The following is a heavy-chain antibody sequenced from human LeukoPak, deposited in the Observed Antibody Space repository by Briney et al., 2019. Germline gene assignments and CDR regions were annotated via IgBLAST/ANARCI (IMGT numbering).Heavy chain of an antibody. CDR2: ISGSGGST. CDR1: GFTFSSYA. D-gene: IGHD5-18*01. V-gene: IGHV3-23*01. J-gene: IGHJ6*03. Sequence: PGGSLRLSCAASGFTFSSYAMSWVRRAPGKGLEWVSAISGSGGSTYYADSVKGRFTISRDNSKNTLYLQMNSLRAEDTAVYYCAKGSIQLWSRSYYYYYMDVWGKGTTVTVSS. CDR3: AKGSIQLWSRSYYYYYMDV.